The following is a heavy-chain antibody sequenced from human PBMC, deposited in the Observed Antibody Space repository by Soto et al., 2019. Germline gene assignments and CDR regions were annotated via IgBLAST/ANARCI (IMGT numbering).Heavy chain of an antibody. CDR2: ISIDGSNK. CDR3: TTVHVLRFLEWPYEFAI. V-gene: IGHV3-30*03. CDR1: GFTFNNYG. Sequence: PGGSLRLSCVTSGFTFNNYGMHWVRQAPGKGLEWVALISIDGSNKYYGDSVKGRFTISRDNSKKTLYLQMNSLKTEDTAVYYCTTVHVLRFLEWPYEFAIWGQGTMVTVSS. D-gene: IGHD3-3*01. J-gene: IGHJ3*02.